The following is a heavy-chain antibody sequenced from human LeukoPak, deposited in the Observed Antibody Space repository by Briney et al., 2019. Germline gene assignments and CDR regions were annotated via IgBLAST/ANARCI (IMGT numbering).Heavy chain of an antibody. V-gene: IGHV3-30*02. Sequence: GGSLRLSCAASGFTFSSYGMHWVRQAPGKGLEWVAFIRYDGSNKYYADSVKGRFTISRDNSKNTLYLQMNSLRAEDTAVYYCARDRVEWQGYYFDYWGQGTLVTVSS. CDR1: GFTFSSYG. CDR3: ARDRVEWQGYYFDY. J-gene: IGHJ4*02. CDR2: IRYDGSNK. D-gene: IGHD3-3*01.